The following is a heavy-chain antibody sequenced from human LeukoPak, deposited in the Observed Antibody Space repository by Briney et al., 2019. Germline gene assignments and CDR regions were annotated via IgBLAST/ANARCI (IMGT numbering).Heavy chain of an antibody. J-gene: IGHJ4*02. V-gene: IGHV4-39*07. Sequence: SETLSLTCTVSGGSVSGTNYYWAWIRQPPEKGLEWIGTIYYSGSTYYNVSLKSRVTISVDTSKNQFSLNLNSVTAADTAIYYCARDYKSLKSLDYWAQGTLVTVSS. CDR3: ARDYKSLKSLDY. CDR1: GGSVSGTNYY. CDR2: IYYSGST. D-gene: IGHD3-10*01.